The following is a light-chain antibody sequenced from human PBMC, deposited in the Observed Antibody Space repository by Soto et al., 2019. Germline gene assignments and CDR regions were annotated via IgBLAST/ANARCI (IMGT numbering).Light chain of an antibody. CDR3: QQYDTYLWT. CDR1: QGISSA. CDR2: DAS. J-gene: IGKJ1*01. V-gene: IGKV1-13*02. Sequence: AIQLTQSPSSLSASVGDRVTITCRASQGISSALAWYQQKPGKAPKLLIYDASSLQSAVPSRFSAGGSGTEFTLTITSLQPDDFATYYCQQYDTYLWTFGQGTKVEVK.